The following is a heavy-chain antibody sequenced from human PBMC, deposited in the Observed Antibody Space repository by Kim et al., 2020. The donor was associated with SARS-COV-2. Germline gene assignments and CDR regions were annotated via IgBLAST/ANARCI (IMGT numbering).Heavy chain of an antibody. V-gene: IGHV3-23*01. CDR1: GFTFSSYA. CDR2: ISGSSSSR. CDR3: AKAVSVTPGYFDS. Sequence: GGSLRLSCAASGFTFSSYAMSWVRQAPGKGLEWVSIISGSSSSRNYADSVKSRFTISRDNSKNTLYLQMNSLRAEDTAIYYCAKAVSVTPGYFDSWGQGTMVTVSS. J-gene: IGHJ4*02.